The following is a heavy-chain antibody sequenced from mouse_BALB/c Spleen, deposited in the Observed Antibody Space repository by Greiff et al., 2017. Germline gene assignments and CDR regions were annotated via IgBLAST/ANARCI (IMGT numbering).Heavy chain of an antibody. V-gene: IGHV5-6*01. Sequence: EVQLVESGGDLVKPGGSLKLSCAASGFTFSSYGMSWVRQTPDKRLEWVATISSGGSYTYYPDSVKGRFTISRDNAKNTLYLQMSSLKSEDTAMYYCAREGGYYGSSYRFDDWGEGTTLTV. J-gene: IGHJ2*01. CDR1: GFTFSSYG. CDR3: AREGGYYGSSYRFDD. D-gene: IGHD1-1*01. CDR2: ISSGGSYT.